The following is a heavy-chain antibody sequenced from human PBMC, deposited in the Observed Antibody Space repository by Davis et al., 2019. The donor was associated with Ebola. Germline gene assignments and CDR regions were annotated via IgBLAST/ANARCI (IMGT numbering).Heavy chain of an antibody. V-gene: IGHV3-9*01. CDR3: ARTVFWSGYLDY. Sequence: PGGSLRLSCAASGFTFDDYAMHWVRQAPGKGLEWVSGISWNSGSIGYADSVKGRFTISRDNAKNSLYLQMNSLRDEDTAVYYCARTVFWSGYLDYWGQGTLVTVSS. D-gene: IGHD3-3*01. CDR1: GFTFDDYA. CDR2: ISWNSGSI. J-gene: IGHJ4*02.